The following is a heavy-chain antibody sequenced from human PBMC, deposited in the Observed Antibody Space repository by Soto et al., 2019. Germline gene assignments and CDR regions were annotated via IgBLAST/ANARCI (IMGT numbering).Heavy chain of an antibody. J-gene: IGHJ4*02. V-gene: IGHV3-23*01. CDR2: ISGSGGST. Sequence: GGSLRLSCAASGFTFSSYAMSWVRQAPGKGQEKVSAISGSGGSTYYADSVKGRFTISRDNSKNTLYLQMNSLKTEDAAVYYCTTDHPYIYDGSCYDHWGQGTLVTVSS. D-gene: IGHD3-22*01. CDR3: TTDHPYIYDGSCYDH. CDR1: GFTFSSYA.